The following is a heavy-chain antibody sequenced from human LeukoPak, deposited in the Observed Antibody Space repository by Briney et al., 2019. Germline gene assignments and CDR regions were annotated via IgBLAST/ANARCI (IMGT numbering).Heavy chain of an antibody. CDR3: TTRGQDGW. V-gene: IGHV3-15*01. Sequence: GGPLRLSCVGSGFTFSDAGMSWVRRAPGKGLEGVGRIKRKSGGGTIDYAAPVKGRFTISRDDSRNTLYLQMNSLKTEDTAVYYCTTRGQDGWWGQGTLVTVS. CDR1: GFTFSDAG. J-gene: IGHJ4*02. D-gene: IGHD2-15*01. CDR2: IKRKSGGGTI.